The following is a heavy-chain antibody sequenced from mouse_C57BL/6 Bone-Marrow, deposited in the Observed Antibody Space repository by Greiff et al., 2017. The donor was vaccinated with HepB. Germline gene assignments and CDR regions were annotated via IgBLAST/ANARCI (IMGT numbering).Heavy chain of an antibody. V-gene: IGHV5-6*01. CDR3: ARHGSNSTGAMDY. D-gene: IGHD2-2*01. CDR1: GFTFSSYG. J-gene: IGHJ4*01. Sequence: EVQGVESGGDLVKPGGSLKLSCAASGFTFSSYGMSWVRQTPDKRLEWVATISSGGSYTYYPDSVKGRFTISRDNAKNTLYLQMSSLKSEDTAMYYCARHGSNSTGAMDYWGQGTSVTVSS. CDR2: ISSGGSYT.